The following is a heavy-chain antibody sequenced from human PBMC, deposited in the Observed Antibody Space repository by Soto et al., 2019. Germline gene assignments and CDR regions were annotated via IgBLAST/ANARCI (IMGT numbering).Heavy chain of an antibody. Sequence: PSETLSLTCTVSGVSISSGDYYWSWIRQTPGKGLEWIGYIYYSENTNYNPSLRGRVTMSVDTSKNQFSLKLTSVTAADTAVYYCVKVAGGGLFDYWGPGNLVTISS. CDR1: GVSISSGDYY. V-gene: IGHV4-61*08. CDR2: IYYSENT. D-gene: IGHD2-15*01. J-gene: IGHJ4*02. CDR3: VKVAGGGLFDY.